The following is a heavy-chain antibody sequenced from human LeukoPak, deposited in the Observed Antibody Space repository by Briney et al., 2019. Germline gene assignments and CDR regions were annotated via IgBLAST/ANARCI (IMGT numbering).Heavy chain of an antibody. CDR2: TSAYNGNT. J-gene: IGHJ4*02. CDR1: GYTFTSYG. D-gene: IGHD2-15*01. CDR3: ARDSGIVVVVAAADY. Sequence: GASVKVSCKASGYTFTSYGISWVRQAPGQGLEWMGWTSAYNGNTNYAQNLQGRVTMTTDTSTSTAYMELRSLRSDDTAVYYCARDSGIVVVVAAADYWGQGTLVTVSS. V-gene: IGHV1-18*01.